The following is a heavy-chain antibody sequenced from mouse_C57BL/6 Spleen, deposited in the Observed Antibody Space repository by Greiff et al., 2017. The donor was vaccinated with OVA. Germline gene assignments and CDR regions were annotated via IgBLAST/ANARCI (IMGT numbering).Heavy chain of an antibody. CDR2: INPSTGGT. Sequence: VQLQQSGPELVKPGASVKISCKASGYSFTGYYMNWVKQSPEKSLEWIGEINPSTGGTTYNQKFKAKATLTVDKSSSTAYMQLKSLTSEDSAVYYCARRGPYYAMDYWGKGTSVTVSS. J-gene: IGHJ4*01. V-gene: IGHV1-42*01. CDR3: ARRGPYYAMDY. CDR1: GYSFTGYY.